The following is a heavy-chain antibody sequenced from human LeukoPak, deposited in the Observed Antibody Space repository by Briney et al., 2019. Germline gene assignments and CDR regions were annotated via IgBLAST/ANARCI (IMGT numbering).Heavy chain of an antibody. D-gene: IGHD3-16*01. Sequence: PGGSLRLSCAVSGFTFSANNMHWDRQAPGKGLEWVTFIEHAGSQRFYADSVKGRFTIYRDNSKNALYLHINSLRPEDTAVYYCARDGGGGTYSFDYWGQGSLVTVSS. CDR3: ARDGGGGTYSFDY. CDR2: IEHAGSQR. CDR1: GFTFSANN. V-gene: IGHV3-30*02. J-gene: IGHJ4*02.